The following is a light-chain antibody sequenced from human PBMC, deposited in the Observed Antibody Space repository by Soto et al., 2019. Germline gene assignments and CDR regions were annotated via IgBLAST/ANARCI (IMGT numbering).Light chain of an antibody. CDR3: QQYGGSPRT. J-gene: IGKJ1*01. CDR1: QSISGNS. V-gene: IGKV3-20*01. Sequence: EIVLTQAPGTLSLSPGERATLSCRASQSISGNSLAWYRLKSGQAPRLLIYRASSRATGIPDRFSGSGSGTDFTLTISRLEPEDFALYYCQQYGGSPRTFGQGPRVDFK. CDR2: RAS.